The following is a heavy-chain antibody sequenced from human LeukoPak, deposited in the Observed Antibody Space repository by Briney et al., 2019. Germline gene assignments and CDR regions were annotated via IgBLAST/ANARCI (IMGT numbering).Heavy chain of an antibody. D-gene: IGHD6-19*01. Sequence: GGSLRLSCAASGFTFSSYSMNWVRQAPGKGLEYVSTISRNGDTTYYANSVKGRFTISRDNSKNTLYLQMGSLRADDMAVFYCARGRSSGWSHYYYYMDVWGKGATVTISS. CDR1: GFTFSSYS. CDR3: ARGRSSGWSHYYYYMDV. J-gene: IGHJ6*03. CDR2: ISRNGDTT. V-gene: IGHV3-64*01.